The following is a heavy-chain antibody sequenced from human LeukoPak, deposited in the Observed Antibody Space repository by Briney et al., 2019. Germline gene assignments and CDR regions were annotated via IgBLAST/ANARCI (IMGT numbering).Heavy chain of an antibody. V-gene: IGHV1-46*01. D-gene: IGHD1-26*01. J-gene: IGHJ4*02. CDR3: AREAQVIVGATYFDY. CDR2: ITPSGGI. CDR1: GYTFSNYD. Sequence: ASVKVSCKASGYTFSNYDMNWVRQAPGQGLEWMGMITPSGGISYAQKFQGRVTMTRDMSTNTVYMELSSLRSEDTAVYYCAREAQVIVGATYFDYWGQGTLVTVSS.